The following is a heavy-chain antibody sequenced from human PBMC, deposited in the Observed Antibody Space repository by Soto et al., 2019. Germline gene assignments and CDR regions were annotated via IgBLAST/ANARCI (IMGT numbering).Heavy chain of an antibody. CDR1: GYTFTSYD. CDR3: ARGGGYDFWSGYYPNYYYYGMDV. Sequence: GASVKVSCKAFGYTFTSYDINWVQQARGQGLEWMGWMSPNSGNTGYAQKFQGRVTMTRNTYISTAYMELSSLRSEDTAVYYCARGGGYDFWSGYYPNYYYYGMDVWGQGTTVTVSS. V-gene: IGHV1-8*01. CDR2: MSPNSGNT. J-gene: IGHJ6*02. D-gene: IGHD3-3*01.